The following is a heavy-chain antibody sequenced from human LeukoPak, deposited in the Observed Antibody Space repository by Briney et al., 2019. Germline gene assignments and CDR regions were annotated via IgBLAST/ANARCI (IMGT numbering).Heavy chain of an antibody. J-gene: IGHJ4*02. CDR1: GFSFSGFW. CDR3: ARRCGYNYPTLDY. V-gene: IGHV3-7*01. Sequence: GGSLRLSCAASGFSFSGFWMSWVRQAPGKGLEWVANIRQDGSEKNYVDSVNGRFSISRDNAKNSLYLQMNSLRAEDTAVYFCARRCGYNYPTLDYWGQGTLVTVSS. CDR2: IRQDGSEK. D-gene: IGHD5-24*01.